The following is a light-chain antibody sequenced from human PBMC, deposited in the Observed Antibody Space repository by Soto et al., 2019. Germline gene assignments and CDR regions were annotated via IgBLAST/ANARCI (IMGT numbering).Light chain of an antibody. V-gene: IGKV3-20*01. CDR3: KQYGNSRK. J-gene: IGKJ1*01. CDR2: GAS. Sequence: TVLTHSPGTLSFSPSSIATLSFRASQSVSNNYLAWYQQKPGQAPRLLNDGASSRATGIPDRFSGSGCGTDFTLTISRLEPEDCAVYYCKQYGNSRKFGQGTKVDIK. CDR1: QSVSNNY.